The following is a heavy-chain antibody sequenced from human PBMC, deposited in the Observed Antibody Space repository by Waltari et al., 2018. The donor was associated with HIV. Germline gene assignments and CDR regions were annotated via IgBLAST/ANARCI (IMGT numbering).Heavy chain of an antibody. J-gene: IGHJ5*02. V-gene: IGHV1-18*01. CDR3: ARDLSVVPAAKESFDP. Sequence: QVQLVQSGAEVKKPGASVQVSCKASGYTFTSYGISWVRQAPGQGLEWMGWSNAYKGNTTNAQRPQGTAPMTTYTSTSTAYMELRSLRSDDTAVYYCARDLSVVPAAKESFDPWGQGTLVTVSS. D-gene: IGHD2-2*01. CDR1: GYTFTSYG. CDR2: SNAYKGNT.